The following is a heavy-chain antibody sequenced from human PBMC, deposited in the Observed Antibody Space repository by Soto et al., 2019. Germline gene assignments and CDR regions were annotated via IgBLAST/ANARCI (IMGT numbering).Heavy chain of an antibody. CDR3: ARSHTGSYYYYYYMDV. Sequence: GASVKVSCKASGYTFTSYGISWVRQAPGQGLEWMGWISAYNGNTNYAQKLQGRVTMTTDTSTSTAYMELRSLRSDDTAVYYCARSHTGSYYYYYYMDVWGKGTTVTVSS. CDR2: ISAYNGNT. V-gene: IGHV1-18*01. CDR1: GYTFTSYG. J-gene: IGHJ6*03.